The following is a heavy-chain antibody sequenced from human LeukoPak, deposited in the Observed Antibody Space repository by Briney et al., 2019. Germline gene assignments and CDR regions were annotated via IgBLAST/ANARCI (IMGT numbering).Heavy chain of an antibody. D-gene: IGHD2-15*01. CDR1: GGSINSHH. CDR3: VRRDIGWNYFDY. Sequence: PSQTLSLTCAVSGGSINSHHWGWIRQPPGKGMEWVGDIYYTGKNNYNPSLKSRVTISLDTSKNHLSLNLTSLLAADTAIYYCVRRDIGWNYFDYWGQGILVTVSS. V-gene: IGHV4-59*08. J-gene: IGHJ4*02. CDR2: IYYTGKN.